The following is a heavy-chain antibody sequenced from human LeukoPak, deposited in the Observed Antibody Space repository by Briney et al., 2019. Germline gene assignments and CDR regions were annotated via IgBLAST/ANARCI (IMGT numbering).Heavy chain of an antibody. Sequence: GGSLRLSCAASGFXFSDYYMSWIRQAPGKGLEWVSYISSSSSYTNYADSVKGRFTISRDNAKNSLYLQMNSLRAEDTAVYYCAREAGTSQYYYYYGMDVWGQGTTVTVSS. J-gene: IGHJ6*02. CDR2: ISSSSSYT. D-gene: IGHD6-19*01. CDR3: AREAGTSQYYYYYGMDV. V-gene: IGHV3-11*05. CDR1: GFXFSDYY.